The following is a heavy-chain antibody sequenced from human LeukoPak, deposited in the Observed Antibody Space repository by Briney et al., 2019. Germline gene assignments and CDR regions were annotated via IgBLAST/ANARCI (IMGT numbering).Heavy chain of an antibody. CDR2: ISGSGGST. CDR1: GFSFSNDW. CDR3: AKGRWLQLYYFDY. J-gene: IGHJ4*02. V-gene: IGHV3-23*01. Sequence: GGSLRLSCAASGFSFSNDWMCWVRQAPGKGLEWVSAISGSGGSTYYADSVKGRFTISRDNSKNTLYLHVNSLTAEDTAVYYCAKGRWLQLYYFDYWGQGTLVTVSS. D-gene: IGHD5-24*01.